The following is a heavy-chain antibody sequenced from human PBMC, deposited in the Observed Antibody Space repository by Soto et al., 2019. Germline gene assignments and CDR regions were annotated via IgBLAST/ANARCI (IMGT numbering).Heavy chain of an antibody. CDR1: GFTFSDHA. D-gene: IGHD2-15*01. V-gene: IGHV3-23*01. CDR3: AIDLWWYTH. J-gene: IGHJ4*02. Sequence: EVQLLESGGGLVQPGGSLRLSCTASGFTFSDHAMTWVRQAPGKGLEWVSGISGGGSGAYYADSVKGRFTVSRANSKNALFLQMDRLIAEYTAVYYCAIDLWWYTHWGQGTLVTVSS. CDR2: ISGGGSGA.